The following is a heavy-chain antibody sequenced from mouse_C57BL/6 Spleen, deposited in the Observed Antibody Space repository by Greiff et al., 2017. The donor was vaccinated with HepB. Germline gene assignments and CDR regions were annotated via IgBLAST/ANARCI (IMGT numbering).Heavy chain of an antibody. CDR2: IRNKANGYTT. V-gene: IGHV7-3*01. Sequence: EVQVVESGGGLVQPGGSLSLSCAASGFTFTDYYMSWVRQPPGKALEWLGFIRNKANGYTTEYSASVKGRFTISRDNSQSILYLQMNALRAEDSATYYCARSEGRKKEDYFDYWGQGTTLTVSS. CDR1: GFTFTDYY. CDR3: ARSEGRKKEDYFDY. J-gene: IGHJ2*01.